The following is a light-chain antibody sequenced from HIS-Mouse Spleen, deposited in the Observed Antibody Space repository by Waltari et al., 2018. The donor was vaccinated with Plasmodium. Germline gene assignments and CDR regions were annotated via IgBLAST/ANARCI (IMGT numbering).Light chain of an antibody. CDR1: SSAAGGYNY. V-gene: IGLV2-14*01. CDR2: EVS. Sequence: QSALTQPASVSGSPGQSITLSCTGTSSAAGGYNYVSWYQQHPGKAPKLMIYEVSNRPSGVSNRFSGSKSGNTASLTISGLQAEDEADYYCSSYTSSSTLDVFGTGTKVTVL. J-gene: IGLJ1*01. CDR3: SSYTSSSTLDV.